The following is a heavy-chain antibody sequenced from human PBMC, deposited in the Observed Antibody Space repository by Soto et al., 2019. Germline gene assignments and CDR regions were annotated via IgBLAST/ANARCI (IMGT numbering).Heavy chain of an antibody. CDR3: ARPGARCFQYSHMVG. V-gene: IGHV4-39*01. Sequence: SETLSLTCTVSGGSISSSSYYWGWIRQPPGKGLEWIGSIYYSGSTYYNPSLKSRVTISVDTSKNQFSLKLSSVTAADTAVYYCARPGARCFQYSHMVGWGKGTTVTVSS. D-gene: IGHD2-15*01. CDR1: GGSISSSSYY. CDR2: IYYSGST. J-gene: IGHJ6*03.